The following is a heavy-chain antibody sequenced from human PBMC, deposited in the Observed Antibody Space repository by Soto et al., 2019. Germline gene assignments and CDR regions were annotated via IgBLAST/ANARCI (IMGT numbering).Heavy chain of an antibody. J-gene: IGHJ4*02. D-gene: IGHD1-26*01. V-gene: IGHV6-1*01. CDR2: TYYRSKWSN. CDR3: ERNTADGTYYAY. Sequence: SQTLSLTCAISGDSVSSNSATWSWIRQSPSRGLEWLGRTYYRSKWSNDYAVSVKGRTTINPDTSRNQFSLQLNSVTPEDTAVYYCERNTADGTYYAYWGEGTLVNVS. CDR1: GDSVSSNSAT.